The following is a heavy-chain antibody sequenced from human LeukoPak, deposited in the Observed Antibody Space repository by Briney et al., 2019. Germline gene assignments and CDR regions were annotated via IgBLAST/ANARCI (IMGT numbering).Heavy chain of an antibody. CDR3: AKPARTDAFDI. J-gene: IGHJ3*02. V-gene: IGHV3-21*04. D-gene: IGHD1-14*01. CDR2: ISGGSSYI. CDR1: GFTFSNYI. Sequence: GGSLRLSCAASGFTFSNYIMNWVRQAPGKGLEWVASISGGSSYILHADSVKGRFTISRDNSKNTLYLQMNSLRAEDTAVYYCAKPARTDAFDIWGQGTMVTVSS.